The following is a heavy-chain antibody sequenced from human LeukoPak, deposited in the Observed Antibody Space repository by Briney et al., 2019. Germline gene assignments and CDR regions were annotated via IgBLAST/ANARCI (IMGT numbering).Heavy chain of an antibody. Sequence: GASVKVSCKASGYIFTSHGLSWVRQAPGQGLEWMGWINIYKGNTNYAQKFQGRVTMTTDTSTSTAYMELRSLRSDDTAVYYCARNSSGWYGYFDPWGRGTLVTVSS. CDR1: GYIFTSHG. CDR2: INIYKGNT. V-gene: IGHV1-18*01. CDR3: ARNSSGWYGYFDP. J-gene: IGHJ2*01. D-gene: IGHD6-25*01.